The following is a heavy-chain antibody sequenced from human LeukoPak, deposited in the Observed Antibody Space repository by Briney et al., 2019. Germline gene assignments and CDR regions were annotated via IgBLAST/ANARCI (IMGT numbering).Heavy chain of an antibody. CDR1: GFTFSSYW. Sequence: PGGSLRLSCAASGFTFSSYWMHWVRQAPGKGLVWVSRINSDGSSTSYADSVKGRFTISRDNAKNTLYLQMNSLRAEDTAVYYCARARYYDYVWGSKAPIFDYWGQGTLVTVSS. J-gene: IGHJ4*02. V-gene: IGHV3-74*01. D-gene: IGHD3-16*01. CDR2: INSDGSST. CDR3: ARARYYDYVWGSKAPIFDY.